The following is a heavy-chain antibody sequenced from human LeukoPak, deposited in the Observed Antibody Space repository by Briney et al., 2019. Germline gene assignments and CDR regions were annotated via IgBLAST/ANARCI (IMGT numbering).Heavy chain of an antibody. V-gene: IGHV1-46*03. CDR1: GYTFTSYY. CDR2: INPSGGST. Sequence: GASVKVSCKASGYTFTSYYMHWVRQAPGQGLEWMGIINPSGGSTSYAQKFQGRVTMTRDMSTSTVYMELSSLRSEDTAVYYCVTLTGNGGYEQFDYWGQGTLVTVSS. CDR3: VTLTGNGGYEQFDY. J-gene: IGHJ4*02. D-gene: IGHD5-12*01.